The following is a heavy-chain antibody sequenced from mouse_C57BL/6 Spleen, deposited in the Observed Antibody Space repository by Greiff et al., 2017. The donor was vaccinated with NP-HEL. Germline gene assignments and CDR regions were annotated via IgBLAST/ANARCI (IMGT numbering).Heavy chain of an antibody. CDR2: FYPGSGSI. J-gene: IGHJ1*03. CDR3: ARHAKRLRDYYGSLWYFDV. Sequence: QVQLQQSGAELVKPGASVKLSCKASGYTFTEYTIHWVKQRSGQGLEWIGWFYPGSGSIKYNEKFKDKATLTADKSSSTVYMELSRLTSEDSAVYFCARHAKRLRDYYGSLWYFDVWGTGTTVTVSS. V-gene: IGHV1-62-2*01. CDR1: GYTFTEYT. D-gene: IGHD1-1*01.